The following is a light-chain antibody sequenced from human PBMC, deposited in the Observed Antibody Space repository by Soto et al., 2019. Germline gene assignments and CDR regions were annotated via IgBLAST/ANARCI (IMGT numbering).Light chain of an antibody. J-gene: IGLJ1*01. Sequence: SYELTQPPSVSGAPGQTARITCGGNHLGSKSEHWYQQKPGQAPVLVVYDDSDRHSGIPERFSGSNSGNTATLTISRVEAGDEAEYYCQVWDSSSDHDVFVTGTKLTVL. CDR3: QVWDSSSDHDV. CDR1: HLGSKS. V-gene: IGLV3-21*02. CDR2: DDS.